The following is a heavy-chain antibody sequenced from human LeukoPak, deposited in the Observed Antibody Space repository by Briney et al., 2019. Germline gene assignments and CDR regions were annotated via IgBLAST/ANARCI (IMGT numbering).Heavy chain of an antibody. CDR3: VRDGGVSGYDLLDY. CDR2: ISWNSGSI. Sequence: SLRLSCAASGFTFDDYAMHWVRQAPGKGLEWVSGISWNSGSIGYADSVKGRFTISRDNAKNSVFLQTNSLRAEDTAVYYCVRDGGVSGYDLLDYWGQGTLVTVSS. V-gene: IGHV3-9*01. CDR1: GFTFDDYA. D-gene: IGHD5-12*01. J-gene: IGHJ4*02.